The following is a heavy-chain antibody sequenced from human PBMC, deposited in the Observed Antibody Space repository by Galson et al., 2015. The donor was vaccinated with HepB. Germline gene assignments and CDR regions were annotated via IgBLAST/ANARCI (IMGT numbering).Heavy chain of an antibody. CDR1: GFTFSSYS. Sequence: SLRLSCAASGFTFSSYSMNWVRQAPGKGLEWVSSISSSSSYIYYADSVKGRFTISRDNAKNSLYLQMNSLRAEDTAVYYCARGEVSSGWYLRAQFGMFDPWGQGTLVTVSS. D-gene: IGHD6-19*01. J-gene: IGHJ5*02. CDR3: ARGEVSSGWYLRAQFGMFDP. V-gene: IGHV3-21*01. CDR2: ISSSSSYI.